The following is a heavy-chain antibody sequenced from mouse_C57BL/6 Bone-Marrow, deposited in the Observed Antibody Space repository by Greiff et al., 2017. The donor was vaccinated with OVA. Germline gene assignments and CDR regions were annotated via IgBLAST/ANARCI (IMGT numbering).Heavy chain of an antibody. V-gene: IGHV1-55*01. J-gene: IGHJ3*01. Sequence: QVQLQQPGAELVKPGASVKMSCKASGYTFTSYWITWVKQRPGQGLEWIGDIYPGSGSTNYNEKFKSKATLTVDTSSSTAYMQLSSLTSEDSAVYYCARRGGGLRLFAYWGQGTLVTVSA. CDR1: GYTFTSYW. CDR3: ARRGGGLRLFAY. D-gene: IGHD2-4*01. CDR2: IYPGSGST.